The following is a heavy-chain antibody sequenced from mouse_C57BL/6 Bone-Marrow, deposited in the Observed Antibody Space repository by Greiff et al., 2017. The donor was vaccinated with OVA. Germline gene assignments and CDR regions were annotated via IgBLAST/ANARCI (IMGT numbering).Heavy chain of an antibody. CDR1: GYTFTDYY. J-gene: IGHJ3*01. V-gene: IGHV1-76*01. D-gene: IGHD1-1*02. CDR2: IYPGSGNT. Sequence: QVQLQQSGAELVRPGASVKLSCKASGYTFTDYYINWVKQRPGQGLEWIARIYPGSGNTYYNEKFKGKATLTAEKSSSTAYMQLSSLTSEDSAVDFCARGLYGGFAYWGQGTLVTVSA. CDR3: ARGLYGGFAY.